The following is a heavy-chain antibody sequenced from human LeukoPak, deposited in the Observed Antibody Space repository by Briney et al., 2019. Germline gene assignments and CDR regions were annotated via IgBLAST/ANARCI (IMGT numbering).Heavy chain of an antibody. D-gene: IGHD6-13*01. CDR3: AKEGLDSSSWWYFDY. CDR1: GFTFSSYA. Sequence: GGSLRLSCAASGFTFSSYATSWVRQAPGKGLEWVSAISGSGGSTYYADSVKGRFTISRDNSKNTLYLQMNSLRAEDTAVYYCAKEGLDSSSWWYFDYWGQGTLVTVSS. V-gene: IGHV3-23*01. CDR2: ISGSGGST. J-gene: IGHJ4*02.